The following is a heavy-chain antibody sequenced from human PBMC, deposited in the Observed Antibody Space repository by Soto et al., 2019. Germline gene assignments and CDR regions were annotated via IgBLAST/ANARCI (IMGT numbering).Heavy chain of an antibody. V-gene: IGHV3-23*01. CDR2: ITASGGRT. Sequence: GGSLRLSCTASGFTFSSYAMTWVRQAPGGGLEGVSGITASGGRTFYPDSGKGRFTISGDNSRSTLYLQMNSLGAEDTAVYYCAKDIRYGDYVRWFDPWGQGTLVTVSS. CDR3: AKDIRYGDYVRWFDP. CDR1: GFTFSSYA. J-gene: IGHJ5*02. D-gene: IGHD5-12*01.